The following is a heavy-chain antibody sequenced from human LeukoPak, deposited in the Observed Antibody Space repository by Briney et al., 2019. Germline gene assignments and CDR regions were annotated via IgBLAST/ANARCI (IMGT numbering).Heavy chain of an antibody. V-gene: IGHV3-23*01. D-gene: IGHD2-15*01. CDR3: GKTTVGYSSGRYPGWPVDY. Sequence: PGGSLRLSCVASGFTFNSYAMYWVRQAPGKGLEWISGIFGSGGSAHYADSVKGRLTISRDNSKNTVYLQLDSLRVEDTAVYYCGKTTVGYSSGRYPGWPVDYWGQGALVTVSS. CDR1: GFTFNSYA. J-gene: IGHJ4*02. CDR2: IFGSGGSA.